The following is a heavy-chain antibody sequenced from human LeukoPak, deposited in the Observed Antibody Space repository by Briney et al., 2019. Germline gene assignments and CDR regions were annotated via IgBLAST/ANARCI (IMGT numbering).Heavy chain of an antibody. CDR3: ARDPGDYVGNDAFDI. CDR1: GFTFSSYG. J-gene: IGHJ3*02. V-gene: IGHV3-33*01. CDR2: IWYDGSNK. D-gene: IGHD4-17*01. Sequence: PGGSLRLSCAASGFTFSSYGMHWVRQAPGKGLEWVAVIWYDGSNKYYADSVKGRFTVSRDNSKNTVYLQMNSLRAEHTAVYYCARDPGDYVGNDAFDIWGQGTMVTVSS.